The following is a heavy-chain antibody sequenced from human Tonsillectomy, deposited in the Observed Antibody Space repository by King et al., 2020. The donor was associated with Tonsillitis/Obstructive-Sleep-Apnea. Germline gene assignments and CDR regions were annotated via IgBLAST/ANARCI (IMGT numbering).Heavy chain of an antibody. Sequence: VQLVESGGGLVQPGGSLRLSCAASGFTFSSYWMHWVRQAPGKGLVWVSRINSDGGRTNYADSVKGRFTISRDNAKNTLYLQMNSLRAEDTAVYYCARVLFDMSKVTTGYWGQGTLVTVSS. CDR1: GFTFSSYW. D-gene: IGHD4-17*01. J-gene: IGHJ4*02. CDR3: ARVLFDMSKVTTGY. CDR2: INSDGGRT. V-gene: IGHV3-74*01.